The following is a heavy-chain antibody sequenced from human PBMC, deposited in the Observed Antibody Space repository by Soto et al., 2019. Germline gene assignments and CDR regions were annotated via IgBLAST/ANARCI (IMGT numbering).Heavy chain of an antibody. V-gene: IGHV4-34*01. CDR3: ARRVTMVRGVIIAKYYFDY. J-gene: IGHJ4*02. CDR2: INHSGST. CDR1: GVSFSGYY. Sequence: SETLSLTCAVYGVSFSGYYWSWIRQPPGKGLEWIGEINHSGSTNYNPSLKSRVTISVDTSKNQFSLKLSSVTAADTDVYYCARRVTMVRGVIIAKYYFDYWGQGTLVTVSS. D-gene: IGHD3-10*01.